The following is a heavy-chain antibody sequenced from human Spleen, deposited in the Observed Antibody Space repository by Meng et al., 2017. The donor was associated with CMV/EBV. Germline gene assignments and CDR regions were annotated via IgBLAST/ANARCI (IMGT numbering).Heavy chain of an antibody. J-gene: IGHJ4*02. Sequence: SETLSLTCTVSGGSVSSGSYYWSWIRQPPGKGLEWIGYIYYSGSTNYNPSLKSRVTISVDTPKNQFSLELSSLRSEDTAVYYCARPYSGSYFGYWGQGTLVTVSS. CDR2: IYYSGST. D-gene: IGHD1-26*01. CDR3: ARPYSGSYFGY. V-gene: IGHV4-61*01. CDR1: GGSVSSGSYY.